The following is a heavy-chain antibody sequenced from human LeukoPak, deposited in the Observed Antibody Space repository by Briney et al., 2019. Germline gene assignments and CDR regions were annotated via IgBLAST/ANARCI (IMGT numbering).Heavy chain of an antibody. CDR1: GGTFSSYA. V-gene: IGHV1-69*01. CDR2: IIPIFGTA. CDR3: ARDRVKYCSSTSCLGVGDYYYYYMDV. D-gene: IGHD2-2*01. Sequence: SVKVSCKASGGTFSSYAISWVRQAPGQGLEWMGGIIPIFGTANYAQKFQGRVTITADESASTAYMELSSLRSEDTAVYYCARDRVKYCSSTSCLGVGDYYYYYMDVWGKGTTVTVSS. J-gene: IGHJ6*03.